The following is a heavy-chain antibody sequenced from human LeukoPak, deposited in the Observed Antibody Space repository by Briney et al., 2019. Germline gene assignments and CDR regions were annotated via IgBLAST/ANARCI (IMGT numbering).Heavy chain of an antibody. CDR3: ARGGGDWGFHQSDY. V-gene: IGHV4-61*02. CDR2: IYSSGST. Sequence: PSETLSLTCTVSGGSFSSGSYYWSWIRQPAGKGLEWIGRIYSSGSTNYNPSLKSRVTMSVDTPKSQCSLKLSAVTAADTAVYYCARGGGDWGFHQSDYWGQGTLVTVSS. D-gene: IGHD2-21*01. CDR1: GGSFSSGSYY. J-gene: IGHJ4*02.